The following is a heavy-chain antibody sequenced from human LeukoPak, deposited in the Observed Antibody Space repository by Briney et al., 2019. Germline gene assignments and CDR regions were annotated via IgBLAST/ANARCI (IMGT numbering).Heavy chain of an antibody. J-gene: IGHJ4*02. V-gene: IGHV3-30*02. CDR1: GFTFSSSA. D-gene: IGHD5-12*01. Sequence: GGSLRLSCAASGFTFSSSAMHWVRQTPDKGLEWVAFLRYHGSNEYYADSVKGRFTISRDNSKNTLYLQMDSLGADDTAVYYCAKEGLRFFDFWGQGTLVTVSS. CDR2: LRYHGSNE. CDR3: AKEGLRFFDF.